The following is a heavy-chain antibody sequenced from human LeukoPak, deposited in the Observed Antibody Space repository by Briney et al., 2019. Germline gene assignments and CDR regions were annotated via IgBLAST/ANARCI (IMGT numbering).Heavy chain of an antibody. CDR2: ISSSSRTI. CDR1: GFTFSSYN. D-gene: IGHD3-9*01. Sequence: GGSLRLSCAASGFTFSSYNMNWVRQAPGKGLEWISYISSSSRTIYYADSVKGRFTISRDNAKNSLYLQMNSLRAGDTAVYYCARDQGQYYDILTGHPGDYYYYTMDVWGQGTTVTVSS. V-gene: IGHV3-48*04. CDR3: ARDQGQYYDILTGHPGDYYYYTMDV. J-gene: IGHJ6*02.